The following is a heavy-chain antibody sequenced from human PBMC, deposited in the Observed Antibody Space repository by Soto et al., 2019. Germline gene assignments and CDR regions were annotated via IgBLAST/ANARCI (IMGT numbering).Heavy chain of an antibody. CDR3: ARDYYDSSGYYYFFDY. D-gene: IGHD3-22*01. CDR2: IYYSGST. J-gene: IGHJ4*02. V-gene: IGHV4-59*01. CDR1: GGSISSYY. Sequence: ETLSLTCTVSGGSISSYYRSWIRQPPGKGLEWIGYIYYSGSTNYNPSLKSRVTISVDTSKNQFSLKLSSVTAADTAVYYCARDYYDSSGYYYFFDYWGQGTLVTVSS.